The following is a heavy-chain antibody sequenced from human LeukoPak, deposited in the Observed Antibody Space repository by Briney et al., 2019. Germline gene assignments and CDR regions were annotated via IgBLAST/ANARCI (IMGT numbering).Heavy chain of an antibody. D-gene: IGHD3-10*01. CDR3: AKDVVSPLWFGETLDYYYYGMDV. CDR1: GFTFSSYN. Sequence: GGSLRLSCAASGFTFSSYNMHWVRQAPGKGLEWVAVISYDGSNKYYADSVKGRFTISRDNSKNTLYLQMNSLRAEDTAVYYCAKDVVSPLWFGETLDYYYYGMDVWGQGTTVTVPS. CDR2: ISYDGSNK. J-gene: IGHJ6*02. V-gene: IGHV3-30*18.